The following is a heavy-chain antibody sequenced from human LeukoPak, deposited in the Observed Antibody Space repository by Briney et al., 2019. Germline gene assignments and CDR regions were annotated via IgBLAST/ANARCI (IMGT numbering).Heavy chain of an antibody. Sequence: EGSLRLSCTASGFTFGDYALSWFRQAPGKGLEWVAVIWYDGSNKYYADSVKGRFTISRDNSKNTLYLQMNSLRAEDTAVYYCARVRSSGLVDYWGQGTLVTVSS. CDR2: IWYDGSNK. V-gene: IGHV3-33*01. J-gene: IGHJ4*02. CDR1: GFTFGDYA. CDR3: ARVRSSGLVDY. D-gene: IGHD6-19*01.